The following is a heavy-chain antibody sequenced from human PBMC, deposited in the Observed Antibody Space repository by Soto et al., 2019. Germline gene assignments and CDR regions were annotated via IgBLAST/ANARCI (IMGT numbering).Heavy chain of an antibody. D-gene: IGHD3-10*01. J-gene: IGHJ4*02. Sequence: PTETLFVTSTVSGGSISRGGSYSSSIRQHPGTGLEWIGYISYSGSTYYNPSLKSRVTISVDTSKNQFSLILNSVTAADTAVYYCARGRPLLLWFGELREYYFDYWGQGTLVTVSS. CDR2: ISYSGST. CDR3: ARGRPLLLWFGELREYYFDY. V-gene: IGHV4-31*03. CDR1: GGSISRGGSY.